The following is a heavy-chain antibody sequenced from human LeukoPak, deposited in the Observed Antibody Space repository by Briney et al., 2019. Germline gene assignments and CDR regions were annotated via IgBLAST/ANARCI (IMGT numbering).Heavy chain of an antibody. D-gene: IGHD3-22*01. CDR3: ARDLQNYYDSSGFEVSWFGAEIREDAFDI. CDR2: IYYSGST. J-gene: IGHJ3*02. CDR1: GGSISSSSYY. V-gene: IGHV4-39*07. Sequence: SETLSLTCTVSGGSISSSSYYWGWIRQPPGKGLEWIGSIYYSGSTYYNPSLKSRVTISVDTSKNQFSLKLSSVTAADTAVYYCARDLQNYYDSSGFEVSWFGAEIREDAFDIWGQGTMVTVSS.